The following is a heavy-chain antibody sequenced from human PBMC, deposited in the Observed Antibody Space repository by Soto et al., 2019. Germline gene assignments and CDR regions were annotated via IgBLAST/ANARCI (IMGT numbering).Heavy chain of an antibody. D-gene: IGHD1-26*01. Sequence: PGGSLRLSCAASGFTFSSYEMNWVRQAPGKGLEWVSYISSSGSTIYYADSVKGRFTISRDNAKNSLYLQMNSLRAEDTAVYYCARDASRSWELRRAFDIWGQGTMVTVSS. CDR3: ARDASRSWELRRAFDI. CDR2: ISSSGSTI. CDR1: GFTFSSYE. V-gene: IGHV3-48*03. J-gene: IGHJ3*02.